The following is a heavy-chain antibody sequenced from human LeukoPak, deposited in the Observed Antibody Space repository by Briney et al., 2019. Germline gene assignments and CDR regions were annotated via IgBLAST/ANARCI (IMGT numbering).Heavy chain of an antibody. J-gene: IGHJ4*02. CDR2: IYYTGST. CDR1: GGTIDSYY. CDR3: ARVYQSAEYYFDY. D-gene: IGHD2-2*01. V-gene: IGHV4-59*01. Sequence: SETLSLTCTVSGGTIDSYYWSWIRQPPGKGLEWIGYIYYTGSTEYHPSLKSRVTISLDTSKNQFSLKLTSVTAADTAVYYCARVYQSAEYYFDYWGQGNLVSVSS.